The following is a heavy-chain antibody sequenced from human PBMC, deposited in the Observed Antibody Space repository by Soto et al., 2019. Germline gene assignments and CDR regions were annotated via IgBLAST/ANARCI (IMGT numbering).Heavy chain of an antibody. CDR1: GGSFSGYY. CDR2: INQSGST. Sequence: QVQLQQWGAGLLKPSETLSLTCAVYGGSFSGYYWSWIRQPPGKGLEWIGEINQSGSTNYNPSLKSRVNLSIDQSKNQFSLRLNSVTAADTAVYYCARGRRWLPTNYCYCGMDVGGQGTTVTVSS. CDR3: ARGRRWLPTNYCYCGMDV. V-gene: IGHV4-34*01. J-gene: IGHJ6*02. D-gene: IGHD5-12*01.